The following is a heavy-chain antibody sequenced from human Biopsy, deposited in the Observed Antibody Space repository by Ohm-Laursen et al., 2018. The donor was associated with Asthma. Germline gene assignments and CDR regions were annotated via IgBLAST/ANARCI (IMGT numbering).Heavy chain of an antibody. Sequence: QTLSLTCTFSGGSINSDYRSWIRQPPGKGLEWIGLSSYSGFRKYNPSLKRRVTISVDTSKNQLSLNLTSVIAADTAVYYCARDQGDSKFDYWGQGILGTVSS. D-gene: IGHD3-16*01. V-gene: IGHV4-59*01. CDR3: ARDQGDSKFDY. J-gene: IGHJ4*02. CDR1: GGSINSDY. CDR2: SSYSGFR.